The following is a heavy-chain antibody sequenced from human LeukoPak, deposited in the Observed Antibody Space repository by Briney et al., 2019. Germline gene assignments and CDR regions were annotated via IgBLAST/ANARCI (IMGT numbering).Heavy chain of an antibody. CDR1: GYTFTGYY. Sequence: ASLKVSCKASGYTFTGYYMHWVRHAPGQGLEWMGWINPNSGGTNYAQKFQGRVTMTRDTSISTVYMELSRLRSDDTAVYYCARDTAMVTYWFDPWGQGTLVTVSS. V-gene: IGHV1-2*02. J-gene: IGHJ5*02. CDR3: ARDTAMVTYWFDP. D-gene: IGHD5-18*01. CDR2: INPNSGGT.